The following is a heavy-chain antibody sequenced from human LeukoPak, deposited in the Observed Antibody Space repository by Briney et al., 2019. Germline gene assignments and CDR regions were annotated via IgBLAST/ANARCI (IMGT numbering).Heavy chain of an antibody. CDR2: ISSSGSTI. V-gene: IGHV3-48*03. Sequence: GGSLTLSCAVSGLTLSSYEMDWARHPPGRGREWVSYISSSGSTIDYADSVKDRFTISRDNAKNSLYLQMNSLRAEDTAVYYCARRGLGAFEIWGPGTMVTVSS. CDR1: GLTLSSYE. J-gene: IGHJ3*02. CDR3: ARRGLGAFEI. D-gene: IGHD1-26*01.